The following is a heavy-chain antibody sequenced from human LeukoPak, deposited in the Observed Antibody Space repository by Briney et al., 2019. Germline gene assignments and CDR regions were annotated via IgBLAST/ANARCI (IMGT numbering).Heavy chain of an antibody. CDR1: GFTVSSNY. CDR2: IYSGGTT. Sequence: GGSLRLSCAASGFTVSSNYMSWVRQAPGKGLEWVSVIYSGGTTYYADSVKGRFTISRDNSKNTLYLQMNSLRAEDTAVYYRARDLSSSGWFDSWGQGTLVTVSS. CDR3: ARDLSSSGWFDS. D-gene: IGHD6-19*01. J-gene: IGHJ5*01. V-gene: IGHV3-53*01.